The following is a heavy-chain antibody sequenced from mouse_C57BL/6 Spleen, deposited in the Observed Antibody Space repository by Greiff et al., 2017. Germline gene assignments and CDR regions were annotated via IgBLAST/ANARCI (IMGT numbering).Heavy chain of an antibody. CDR3: ATYDSQYYYAMDY. D-gene: IGHD2-4*01. Sequence: VKLVESGPGLVQPSQSLSITCTVSGFSLTSYGVHWVRQSPGKGLEWLGVIWSGGSTDYNAAFISRLSISKDNSKSQVFFKMNSLQADDTAIYYCATYDSQYYYAMDYWGQGTSVTVSS. J-gene: IGHJ4*01. CDR1: GFSLTSYG. CDR2: IWSGGST. V-gene: IGHV2-2*01.